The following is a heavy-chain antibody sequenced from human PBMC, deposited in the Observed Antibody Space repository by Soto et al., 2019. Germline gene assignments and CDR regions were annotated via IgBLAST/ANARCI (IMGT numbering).Heavy chain of an antibody. CDR3: ARAGYDFWSGQIPNWFDP. CDR1: GGSISSYY. V-gene: IGHV4-59*01. Sequence: SETLSLTCTVSGGSISSYYWSWIRQPPGKGLEWIGYIYYSGSTNYNPSLKSRVTISVDTSKNQFSLKLSSVTAADTAVYYCARAGYDFWSGQIPNWFDPWGQGTLVTVSS. CDR2: IYYSGST. D-gene: IGHD3-3*01. J-gene: IGHJ5*02.